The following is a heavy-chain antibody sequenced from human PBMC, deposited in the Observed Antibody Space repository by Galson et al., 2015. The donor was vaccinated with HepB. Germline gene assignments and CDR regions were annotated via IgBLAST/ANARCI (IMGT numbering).Heavy chain of an antibody. V-gene: IGHV5-51*01. J-gene: IGHJ4*02. CDR3: VRVEDWGPRYFGN. CDR1: GYSFTSHW. D-gene: IGHD3-16*01. Sequence: QSGAEVKRPGGSLKISCKGSGYSFTSHWIGWVRQMPGKGLEYMGIINPTDSETIYSPAFQGQVTISVDKSVDTAYVQWSSPKASDTAMYYCVRVEDWGPRYFGNWGQGTLVTVSS. CDR2: INPTDSET.